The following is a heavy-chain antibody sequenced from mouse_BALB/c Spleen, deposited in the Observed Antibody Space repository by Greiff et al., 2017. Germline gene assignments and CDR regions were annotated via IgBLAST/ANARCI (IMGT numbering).Heavy chain of an antibody. V-gene: IGHV2-9*02. Sequence: QVQLKESGPGLVAPSQSLSITCTVSGFSLTSYGVHWVRQPPGKGLEWLGVIWAGGSTNYNSALMSRLSISKDNSKSQVFLKMNSLQTDDTAMYYCARGRYDGAWFAYWGQGTLVTVAA. CDR1: GFSLTSYG. CDR2: IWAGGST. D-gene: IGHD2-14*01. CDR3: ARGRYDGAWFAY. J-gene: IGHJ3*01.